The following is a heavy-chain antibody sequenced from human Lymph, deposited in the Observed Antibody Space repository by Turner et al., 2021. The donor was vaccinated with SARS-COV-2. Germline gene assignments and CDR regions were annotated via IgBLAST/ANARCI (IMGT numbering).Heavy chain of an antibody. CDR1: GYTFTGYG. V-gene: IGHV1-18*01. Sequence: QVQLVQSGAEVKKPGASVQVSCRASGYTFTGYGITWVRQAPGQGLEWMGWISVYNGNTNYAQKIQGRVTMTTDTSTSTAYMELRSLRSDDTAVYYCARFTASIEVTGRYFDYWGQGTLVTVSS. CDR3: ARFTASIEVTGRYFDY. D-gene: IGHD6-19*01. J-gene: IGHJ4*02. CDR2: ISVYNGNT.